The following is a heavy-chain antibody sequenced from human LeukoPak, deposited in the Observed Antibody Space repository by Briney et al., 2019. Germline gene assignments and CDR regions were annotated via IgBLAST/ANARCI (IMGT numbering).Heavy chain of an antibody. CDR2: MSSDGTT. V-gene: IGHV3-66*02. Sequence: GGSLRLSCAASGGSTFRKYDLTWVRQAPGKGLEWVSLMSSDGTTYYAESVRGRFTISRDISKNTLYLQMNSLRAEDTAVYYCARDLEGHYDAFDIWGQGTMVTVSS. J-gene: IGHJ3*02. CDR3: ARDLEGHYDAFDI. CDR1: GGSTFRKYD.